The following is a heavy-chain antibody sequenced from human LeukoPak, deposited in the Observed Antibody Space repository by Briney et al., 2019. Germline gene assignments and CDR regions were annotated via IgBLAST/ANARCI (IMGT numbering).Heavy chain of an antibody. Sequence: PGGSLRLSCAASGFTFSSYAMHWVRQAPGKGLEWVAVISYDGSNKYYADSVKSRFTISRDNSKNTLYLQMNSLRAEDTAVYYCACTTYYYDSSGYTDDYWGQGTLVSVSS. V-gene: IGHV3-30-3*01. D-gene: IGHD3-22*01. J-gene: IGHJ4*02. CDR1: GFTFSSYA. CDR2: ISYDGSNK. CDR3: ACTTYYYDSSGYTDDY.